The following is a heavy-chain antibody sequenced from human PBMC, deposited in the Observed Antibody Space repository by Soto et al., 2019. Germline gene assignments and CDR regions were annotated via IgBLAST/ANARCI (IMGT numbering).Heavy chain of an antibody. V-gene: IGHV3-23*01. CDR2: ISGSGGST. Sequence: PGGSLRLSCAASGFTFSSYAMSWVRQAPGKGLEWVSAISGSGGSTYYADSVKGRFTISRDNSKNTLYLQMNSLRAEDTAVYYCAKITNRAHDFWSGYLDYWGQGTLVNVS. D-gene: IGHD3-3*01. CDR3: AKITNRAHDFWSGYLDY. CDR1: GFTFSSYA. J-gene: IGHJ4*02.